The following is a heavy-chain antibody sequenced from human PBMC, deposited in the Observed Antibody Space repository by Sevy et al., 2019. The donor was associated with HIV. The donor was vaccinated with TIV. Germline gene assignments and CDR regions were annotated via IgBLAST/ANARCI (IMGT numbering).Heavy chain of an antibody. CDR3: ARASPGHYYGMDV. V-gene: IGHV4-59*01. Sequence: SESLSLTCSVSGDSIRNFYRSWIRQPPGKGLEWIGYSYYSGSTNYNPSLKSRVTISVDTSKNRFSLKLRSVTAAETAVYYCARASPGHYYGMDVWGQGTTVTVSS. J-gene: IGHJ6*02. CDR1: GDSIRNFY. CDR2: SYYSGST. D-gene: IGHD3-10*01.